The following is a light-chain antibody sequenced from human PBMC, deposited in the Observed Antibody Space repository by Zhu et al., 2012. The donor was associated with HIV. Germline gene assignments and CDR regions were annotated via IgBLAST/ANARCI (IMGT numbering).Light chain of an antibody. V-gene: IGKV3-15*01. CDR1: QSINSN. CDR3: QQYNNWPPYT. CDR2: GAS. J-gene: IGKJ2*01. Sequence: EIVMTQSPATLSVSPGERATLSCRASQSINSNLAWYQQKPGQGPRLLIYGASTRATGIPARFSGSGSGTEFTLTISSMQSEDFAVYYCQQYNNWPPYTFGRGTKLEIK.